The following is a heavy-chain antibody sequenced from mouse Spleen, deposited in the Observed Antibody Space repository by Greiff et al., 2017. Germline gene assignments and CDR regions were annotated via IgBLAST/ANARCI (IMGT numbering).Heavy chain of an antibody. D-gene: IGHD2-4*01. J-gene: IGHJ3*01. CDR3: ARGRYDYDGFAY. CDR2: ISYDGSN. Sequence: VQLKESGPGLVKPSQSLSLTCSVTGYSIPRGYYWNWFRQFPGNKLEWMGYISYDGSNNYNPSLKNRISITRDTSKNQFFLKLNSVTTEDTATYYCARGRYDYDGFAYWGQGTLVTVSA. CDR1: GYSIPRGYY. V-gene: IGHV3-6*01.